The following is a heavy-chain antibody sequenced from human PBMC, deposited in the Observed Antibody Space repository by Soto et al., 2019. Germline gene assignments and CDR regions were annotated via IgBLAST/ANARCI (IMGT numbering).Heavy chain of an antibody. CDR3: SKATRYSSGWYESY. J-gene: IGHJ4*02. CDR2: ISYGGSKK. V-gene: IGHV3-30-3*01. D-gene: IGHD6-19*01. Sequence: GASLRLSCAASGFTFSSHAMHWVRQDPVKGLEWVAAISYGGSKKSYADSVKGRFTIFRDNSKNTLYLQMNSLRAENTAVYYCSKATRYSSGWYESYWGQGTMVTVSS. CDR1: GFTFSSHA.